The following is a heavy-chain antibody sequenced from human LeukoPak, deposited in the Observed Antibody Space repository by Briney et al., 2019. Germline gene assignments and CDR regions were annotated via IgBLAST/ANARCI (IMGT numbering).Heavy chain of an antibody. J-gene: IGHJ3*01. CDR3: AREWKWGFDV. Sequence: ASVKVSCTASGYTFSSYYTHWVRQAPGQGLEWMGLIDPSSSSTSYAQKFQGRVTMTRDMYTSTVYMEMRSLRSDDTAVYYCAREWKWGFDVWGQGTMVTVSS. D-gene: IGHD1-26*01. CDR2: IDPSSSST. CDR1: GYTFSSYY. V-gene: IGHV1-46*01.